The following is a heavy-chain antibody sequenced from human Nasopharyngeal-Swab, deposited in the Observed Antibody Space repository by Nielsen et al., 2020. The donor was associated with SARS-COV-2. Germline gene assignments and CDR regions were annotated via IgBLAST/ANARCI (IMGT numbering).Heavy chain of an antibody. Sequence: WVRHAPGQGFGWMGGIIPIFGTANYAQKFQGRVTITADESTSTAYMELSSLRSEDTAVYYCARPTVVTPPSYYYYMDVWGKGTTVTVSS. J-gene: IGHJ6*03. CDR2: IIPIFGTA. CDR3: ARPTVVTPPSYYYYMDV. V-gene: IGHV1-69*01. D-gene: IGHD4-23*01.